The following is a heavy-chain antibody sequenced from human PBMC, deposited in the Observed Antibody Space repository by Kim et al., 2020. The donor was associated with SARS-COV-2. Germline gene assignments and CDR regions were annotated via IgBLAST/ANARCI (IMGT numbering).Heavy chain of an antibody. CDR3: ARPRYYDSSGYLFDY. V-gene: IGHV4-39*01. CDR2: IYYSGST. J-gene: IGHJ4*02. D-gene: IGHD3-22*01. Sequence: SETLSLTCTVSGGSISSSSYYWGWIRQPPGKGLEWIGSIYYSGSTYYNPSLKSRVTISVDTSKNQLSLKLSSVTAADTAVYYCARPRYYDSSGYLFDYWGQGTLVTVSS. CDR1: GGSISSSSYY.